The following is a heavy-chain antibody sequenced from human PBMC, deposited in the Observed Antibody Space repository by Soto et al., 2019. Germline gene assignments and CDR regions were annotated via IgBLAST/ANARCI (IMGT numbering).Heavy chain of an antibody. Sequence: VQLVQSGAEVKKPGASVKLSCKAPADTFTSYYIHWVRQAPGHGHELMGMINPDGGSTRIAQTFQGRITMTTDTSTSKVYMELRGLRSEDTAVYYCARSSGGVCGIIIEGSNWLGPWGQGALVAVAS. J-gene: IGHJ5*02. CDR3: ARSSGGVCGIIIEGSNWLGP. CDR1: ADTFTSYY. CDR2: INPDGGST. D-gene: IGHD3-10*01. V-gene: IGHV1-46*01.